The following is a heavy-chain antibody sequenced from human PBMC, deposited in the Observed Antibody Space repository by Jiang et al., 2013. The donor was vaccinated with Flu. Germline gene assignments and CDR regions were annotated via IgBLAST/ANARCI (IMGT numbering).Heavy chain of an antibody. CDR3: VAAPRRAISAGEAFDH. Sequence: GAEVKKPGESLRISCQSSGYSFTSFWISWVRQMPGKGLEWMGNIDPSDSYTKYSPSFEGHVTLSADKSIRTAYLQCSSLKASDSAIYYCVAAPRRAISAGEAFDHWGQGTLVTVSS. D-gene: IGHD6-25*01. CDR2: IDPSDSYT. CDR1: GYSFTSFW. V-gene: IGHV5-10-1*01. J-gene: IGHJ4*02.